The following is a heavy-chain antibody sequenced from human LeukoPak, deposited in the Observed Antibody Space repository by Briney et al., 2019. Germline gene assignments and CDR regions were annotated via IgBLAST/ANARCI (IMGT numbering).Heavy chain of an antibody. J-gene: IGHJ4*02. Sequence: ASVKVSCKASGDTFTSYDINWVRQATGQGLEWMGWMNPNSGNTGYAQKFQGRVTMTRNTSISTAYMELSSLRSEDTAVYYCARGIFRVAGTGVHYWGQGILVTVSS. CDR2: MNPNSGNT. V-gene: IGHV1-8*01. CDR3: ARGIFRVAGTGVHY. D-gene: IGHD6-19*01. CDR1: GDTFTSYD.